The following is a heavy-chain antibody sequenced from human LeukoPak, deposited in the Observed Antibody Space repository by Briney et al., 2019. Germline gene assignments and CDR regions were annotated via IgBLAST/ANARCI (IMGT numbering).Heavy chain of an antibody. Sequence: GGSLRLSCAASGFSFSYYYMSWIRQAPGKGLEWISYISGSGSTIYYADSVKGRFTISRDNAKKSLYLQMNSLRAEDTAVYYCARTAENNWFDPWGQGTLVTVSS. CDR3: ARTAENNWFDP. J-gene: IGHJ5*02. CDR2: ISGSGSTI. CDR1: GFSFSYYY. V-gene: IGHV3-11*04.